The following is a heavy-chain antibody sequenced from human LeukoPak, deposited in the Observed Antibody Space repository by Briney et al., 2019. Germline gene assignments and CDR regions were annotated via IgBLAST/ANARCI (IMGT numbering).Heavy chain of an antibody. D-gene: IGHD3-3*01. V-gene: IGHV1-18*01. CDR2: ISAYNGNT. CDR3: ARGYYDFWSGYYTKNFDY. Sequence: ASVKVSCKASGYTFTSYGISWVRQAPGQGLEWMGWISAYNGNTNYAQKLQGRVTMTTDTSTSTAYMELRSLRSDDTAVYYCARGYYDFWSGYYTKNFDYWGQGTLVTVSS. CDR1: GYTFTSYG. J-gene: IGHJ4*02.